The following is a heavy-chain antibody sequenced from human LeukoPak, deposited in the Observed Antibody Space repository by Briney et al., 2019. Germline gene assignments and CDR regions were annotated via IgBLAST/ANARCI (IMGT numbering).Heavy chain of an antibody. CDR2: INPNSGVT. J-gene: IGHJ3*02. Sequence: ASVKVSCKASRYTFTAYYIHWVRQAPGQGLEGMGWINPNSGVTNSAQKLQGRVSMTRATSITTAYMELSRLTSDDTAVYYCATSTVADSDAFDIWGQGTMVTVSS. V-gene: IGHV1-2*02. D-gene: IGHD4-17*01. CDR1: RYTFTAYY. CDR3: ATSTVADSDAFDI.